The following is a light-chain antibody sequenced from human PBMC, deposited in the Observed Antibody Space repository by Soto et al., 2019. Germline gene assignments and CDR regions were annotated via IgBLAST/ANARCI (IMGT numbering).Light chain of an antibody. J-gene: IGKJ3*01. Sequence: DIVMTQSPDSLAVSLGERATINFKSIQIVLYNSNNKNYLAWYQQKPGQAPKMVIYWASTRESGVPDRFSGSGSGTNFTLTVSSLQAEDVAVYYCQQYRSSPFTFGPGTKVDI. CDR2: WAS. CDR3: QQYRSSPFT. CDR1: QIVLYNSNNKNY. V-gene: IGKV4-1*01.